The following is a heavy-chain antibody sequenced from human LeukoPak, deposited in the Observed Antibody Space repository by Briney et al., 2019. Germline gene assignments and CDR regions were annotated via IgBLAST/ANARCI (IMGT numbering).Heavy chain of an antibody. CDR3: ASRSKSHFDY. V-gene: IGHV3-74*01. CDR2: INSDGSST. CDR1: GFTFSSYW. J-gene: IGHJ4*02. Sequence: GGSLRLSCAASGFTFSSYWMHWVRQAPGKGLVWVSRINSDGSSTNYADSVKGRFTISRDNAKNTLYLQMNSLRAEDTAAYYCASRSKSHFDYWGQGTLVTVSS.